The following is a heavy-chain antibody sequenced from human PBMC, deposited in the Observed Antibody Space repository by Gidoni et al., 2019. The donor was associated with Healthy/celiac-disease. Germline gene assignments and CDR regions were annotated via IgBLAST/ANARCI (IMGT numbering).Heavy chain of an antibody. V-gene: IGHV3-30*18. Sequence: QVQLVESGGGVVQPGRSLRLSCAASGFTFSSYGMPWVRQAPGKGLEWVAVISYDGSNKYYADSVKGRFTISRDNSKNTLYLQMNSLRAEDTAVYYCAKESGPGYSSSWYLYDAFDIWGQGTMVTVSS. D-gene: IGHD6-13*01. CDR2: ISYDGSNK. CDR1: GFTFSSYG. CDR3: AKESGPGYSSSWYLYDAFDI. J-gene: IGHJ3*02.